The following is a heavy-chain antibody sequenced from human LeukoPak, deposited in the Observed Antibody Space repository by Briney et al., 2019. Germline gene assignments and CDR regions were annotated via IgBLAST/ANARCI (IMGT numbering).Heavy chain of an antibody. J-gene: IGHJ6*02. D-gene: IGHD2-21*02. CDR2: IKSKTDGGTT. V-gene: IGHV3-15*01. CDR1: GFTFSNAW. Sequence: GSLRLSCAASGFTFSNAWMSWVRQAPGKGLEWVGRIKSKTDGGTTDYAAPVKGRFTISRDDSKNTLYLQMNSLKTEDTAVYYCTTVVVVTAVHYYGMDVWGQGTTVTVSS. CDR3: TTVVVVTAVHYYGMDV.